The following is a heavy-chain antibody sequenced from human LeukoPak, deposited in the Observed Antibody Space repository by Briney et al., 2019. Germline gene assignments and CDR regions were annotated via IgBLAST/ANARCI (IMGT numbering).Heavy chain of an antibody. CDR1: GYTFTGYC. CDR3: ARGVRGATTFFDY. Sequence: GASVKVSCKASGYTFTGYCIHWVRQAPGQGLEWMGWINPNSGGSNSAQKFQGRVTMTRDTSISTAYMELSRLRSDDTAVYYCARGVRGATTFFDYWGQGTLVTVSS. CDR2: INPNSGGS. D-gene: IGHD1-26*01. V-gene: IGHV1-2*02. J-gene: IGHJ4*02.